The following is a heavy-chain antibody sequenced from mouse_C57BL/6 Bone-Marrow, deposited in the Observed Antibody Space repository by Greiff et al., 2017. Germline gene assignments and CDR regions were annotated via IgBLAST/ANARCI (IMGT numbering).Heavy chain of an antibody. CDR3: ARSPAYYSNHWYFDV. D-gene: IGHD2-5*01. Sequence: QVQLQQPGAELVKPGASVKLSCKASGYTFTSYWMHWVKQRPGRGLEWIGSIDPNSGGTKYNEKFKSKATLTVDKPSSTAYMQLSSLTSEDSAVYYCARSPAYYSNHWYFDVWGTGTTVTVSS. V-gene: IGHV1-72*01. CDR1: GYTFTSYW. J-gene: IGHJ1*03. CDR2: IDPNSGGT.